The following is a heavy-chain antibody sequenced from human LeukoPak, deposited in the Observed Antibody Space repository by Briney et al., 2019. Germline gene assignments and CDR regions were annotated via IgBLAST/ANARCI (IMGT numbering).Heavy chain of an antibody. D-gene: IGHD3-9*01. CDR3: AKMGPRYFDWSVDF. Sequence: PGGSLRLSCAASGFTFSSYAMSWVRQAPGKGLEWVSTISGSDGSTYYADSVRGRFTISRDNSKNTLSLQMNSLRAEDTAVYYCAKMGPRYFDWSVDFWGQGTLVTVSS. CDR2: ISGSDGST. J-gene: IGHJ4*02. CDR1: GFTFSSYA. V-gene: IGHV3-23*01.